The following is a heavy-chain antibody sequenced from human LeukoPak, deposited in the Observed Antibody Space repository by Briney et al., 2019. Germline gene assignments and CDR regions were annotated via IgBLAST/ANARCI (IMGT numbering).Heavy chain of an antibody. CDR1: GGSLSGFF. Sequence: SESLSPTCTLSGGSLSGFFWTCIRQPPGRELEWIGCIYNSGSSTTYTPPLKSPVTISVDTSKSQFSLNLNSATAADTALYYCARTIRHFYGSGTNLTPWPAGMDVWGQGTTVTVSS. V-gene: IGHV4-59*01. J-gene: IGHJ6*02. D-gene: IGHD3-10*01. CDR2: IYNSGSS. CDR3: ARTIRHFYGSGTNLTPWPAGMDV.